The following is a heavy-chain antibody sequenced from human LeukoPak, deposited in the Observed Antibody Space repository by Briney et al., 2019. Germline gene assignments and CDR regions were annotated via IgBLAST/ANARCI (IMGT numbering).Heavy chain of an antibody. D-gene: IGHD6-13*01. CDR2: MNYSGST. CDR1: GGSFSGYY. J-gene: IGHJ3*01. Sequence: SETLSLTCAVYGGSFSGYYWSWIRQPPGKGLEWIGEMNYSGSTNYNPSLKSRATISVDTAKNQVSLKLSSVTAADTAVYYCARPARIAASGRYAFDFWGEGTLVTVSS. CDR3: ARPARIAASGRYAFDF. V-gene: IGHV4-34*01.